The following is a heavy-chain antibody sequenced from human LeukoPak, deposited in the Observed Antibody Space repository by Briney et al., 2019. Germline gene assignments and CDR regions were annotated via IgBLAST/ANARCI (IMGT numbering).Heavy chain of an antibody. Sequence: ASVTVFCKASGYTFTGYYMHWVRQAPGQGLEWMGWINPNSGGTDYAQKFQGRVTMTRDTSISTAYMELSRLRSDDTAVYYCARERGYCSSTSCDAFAVWGQETMVTVSS. CDR3: ARERGYCSSTSCDAFAV. CDR1: GYTFTGYY. J-gene: IGHJ3*01. D-gene: IGHD2-2*03. CDR2: INPNSGGT. V-gene: IGHV1-2*02.